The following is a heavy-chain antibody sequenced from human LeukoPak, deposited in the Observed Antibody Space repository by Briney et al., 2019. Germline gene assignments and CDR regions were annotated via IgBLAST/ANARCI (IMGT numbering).Heavy chain of an antibody. J-gene: IGHJ4*02. CDR1: GFFLTASGMI. V-gene: IGHV2-70*04. CDR3: ARILRHLAVDY. Sequence: ESGLALGNPRQTLTLSCTFCGFFLTASGMIVTWIRQPPGKALEWLARIDWDDDKFYSASLRTRLSISKDTSKKQVVLTMTNMETVDTATYYCARILRHLAVDYWGQGILVTVSS. CDR2: IDWDDDK.